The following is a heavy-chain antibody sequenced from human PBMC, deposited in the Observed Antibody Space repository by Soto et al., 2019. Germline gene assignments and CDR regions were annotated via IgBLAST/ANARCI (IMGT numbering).Heavy chain of an antibody. CDR3: ARLVWVPAYRSYYYGMDV. V-gene: IGHV1-69*13. CDR1: GGTFSSYA. J-gene: IGHJ6*02. D-gene: IGHD2-2*01. Sequence: SVKVSCKASGGTFSSYAISWVRQPPGQGLEWMGGIIPIFGTANYAQKFQGRVTITADESTSTAYMELSSLRSEDTAVYYCARLVWVPAYRSYYYGMDVWGQGTTVTVSS. CDR2: IIPIFGTA.